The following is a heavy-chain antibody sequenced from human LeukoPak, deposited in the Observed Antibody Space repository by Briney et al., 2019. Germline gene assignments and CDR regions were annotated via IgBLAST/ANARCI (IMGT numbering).Heavy chain of an antibody. Sequence: GGSLRLSCAASGFTFDIYAMHWVRQAPGKGLEWVAVMSYDGSNKYYADSAKGRFTISRDNSRNTLHLRMSSLRVADTAVYYCARDQVELCSSGSCYVIDNWGPGTLVAVSS. CDR1: GFTFDIYA. CDR3: ARDQVELCSSGSCYVIDN. CDR2: MSYDGSNK. V-gene: IGHV3-30*04. J-gene: IGHJ4*02. D-gene: IGHD2-15*01.